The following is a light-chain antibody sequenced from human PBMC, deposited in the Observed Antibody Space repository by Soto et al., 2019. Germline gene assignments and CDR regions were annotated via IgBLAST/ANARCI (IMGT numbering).Light chain of an antibody. Sequence: SYELTQPPSVSVSPGQTASITCSGDKLGDKYACWYQQKPGQSPVLVIYQDSKRPSGIPERFSGSNSGNTATLTISGTQAMDEADYSCQAWDSSTYVFGTGTKVTVL. V-gene: IGLV3-1*01. CDR3: QAWDSSTYV. J-gene: IGLJ1*01. CDR2: QDS. CDR1: KLGDKY.